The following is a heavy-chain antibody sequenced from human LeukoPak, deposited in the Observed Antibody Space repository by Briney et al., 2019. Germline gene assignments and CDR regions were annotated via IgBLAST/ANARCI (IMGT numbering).Heavy chain of an antibody. V-gene: IGHV3-74*03. CDR2: NEPGTWP. Sequence: GESLTLSCAASGFTLSNYWVHWVRQAPGEGLVWVSRNEPGTWPTYEDSVRGRFTISRDNAKNTMSPHMKNLRAEDTAVYYRVSSFSGSREYWGQGTLVTVSS. CDR3: VSSFSGSREY. CDR1: GFTLSNYW. J-gene: IGHJ4*02. D-gene: IGHD3-10*01.